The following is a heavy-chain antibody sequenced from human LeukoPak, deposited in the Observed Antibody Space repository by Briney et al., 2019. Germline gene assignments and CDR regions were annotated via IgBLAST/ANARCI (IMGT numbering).Heavy chain of an antibody. CDR3: ARDLERITIFGVVTRHFDY. V-gene: IGHV4-30-4*01. J-gene: IGHJ4*02. CDR2: IYYSGST. Sequence: PSQTLSLTCTVSGGSISSGDYYWSWIRQPPGKGLEWIGYIYYSGSTYYNPSLKSRVTISVDTSKNQFSLKLSSVTAADTAVYYCARDLERITIFGVVTRHFDYWGQGTLVTVSS. D-gene: IGHD3-3*01. CDR1: GGSISSGDYY.